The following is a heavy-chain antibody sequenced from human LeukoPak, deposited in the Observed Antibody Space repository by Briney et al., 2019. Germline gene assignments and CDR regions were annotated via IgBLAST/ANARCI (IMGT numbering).Heavy chain of an antibody. CDR1: GGTFSSYA. J-gene: IGHJ4*02. D-gene: IGHD4-11*01. Sequence: VASVKVSCKASGGTFSSYAISWVRQAPGQGLEWMGGIIPIFGTANYAQKFQGRVTITTDESTSTAYMELSSLRSEDTAVYYCARDAGDYRDYWGQGTLVTVSS. CDR2: IIPIFGTA. V-gene: IGHV1-69*05. CDR3: ARDAGDYRDY.